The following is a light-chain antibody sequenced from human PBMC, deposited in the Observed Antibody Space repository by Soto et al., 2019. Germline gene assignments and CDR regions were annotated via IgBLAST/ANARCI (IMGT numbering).Light chain of an antibody. CDR3: SSYTSSSTPYV. CDR1: SSDVGGYNY. Sequence: QSVLAQPASVSGSPGQSITISCTGTSSDVGGYNYVSWYQQHPGKAPKLMIYDVSNRPSGVSNRLSGSKSDNTASLTISGLQAEDEADYYCSSYTSSSTPYVFGTGTKVTVL. V-gene: IGLV2-14*01. CDR2: DVS. J-gene: IGLJ1*01.